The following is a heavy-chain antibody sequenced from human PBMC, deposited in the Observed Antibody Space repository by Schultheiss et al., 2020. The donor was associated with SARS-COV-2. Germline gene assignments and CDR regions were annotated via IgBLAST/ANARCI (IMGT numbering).Heavy chain of an antibody. CDR2: IKQDGSEK. J-gene: IGHJ5*02. CDR1: GFIFSSYW. CDR3: VRDRSWWTPYNCFDL. Sequence: GESLKISCAASGFIFSSYWMSWVRQAPGRGLEWVANIKQDGSEKYYVDSVKGRFTISRDDAKNTLYLQMHSLRVEDTAVYYCVRDRSWWTPYNCFDLWGRGTLVTVSS. D-gene: IGHD2-15*01. V-gene: IGHV3-7*01.